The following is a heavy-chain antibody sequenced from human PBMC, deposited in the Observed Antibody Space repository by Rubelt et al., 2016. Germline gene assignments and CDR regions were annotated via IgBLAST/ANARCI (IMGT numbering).Heavy chain of an antibody. D-gene: IGHD4-23*01. CDR3: ARDTGDGAVVKNFDY. CDR2: ISGSGGST. J-gene: IGHJ4*02. Sequence: QSGGSLRLSCAASGFTFSSYAMSWVRQAPGKGLEWVSAISGSGGSTYYADSVKGRFTISRDNSKNTLYLQMNSLRDEDTAVYYCARDTGDGAVVKNFDYWGQGTLVTVSS. V-gene: IGHV3-23*01. CDR1: GFTFSSYA.